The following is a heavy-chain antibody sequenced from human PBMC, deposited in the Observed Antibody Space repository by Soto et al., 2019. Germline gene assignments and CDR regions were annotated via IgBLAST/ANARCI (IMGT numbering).Heavy chain of an antibody. CDR2: IYYSGST. CDR1: GGSISSSSYY. J-gene: IGHJ4*02. D-gene: IGHD6-13*01. Sequence: SETLSLTCTVPGGSISSSSYYWCWIRHPPGKGLEWIGSIYYSGSTYYNPSLKSRVTISVDTSKNQFSLKLSSVTASDTAVYYCARSGIGWGQGTLVTVSS. V-gene: IGHV4-39*01. CDR3: ARSGIG.